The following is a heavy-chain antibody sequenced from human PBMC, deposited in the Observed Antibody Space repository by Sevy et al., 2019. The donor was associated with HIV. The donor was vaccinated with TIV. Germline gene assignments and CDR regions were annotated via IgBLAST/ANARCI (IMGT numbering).Heavy chain of an antibody. CDR2: ISSDGNNR. D-gene: IGHD6-19*01. V-gene: IGHV3-30*18. CDR1: GFTFSSYG. CDR3: AKDGGYIVVAGPYYFDY. J-gene: IGHJ4*02. Sequence: GGSLRLSCAASGFTFSSYGMHWVHQAPGKGLEWVAVISSDGNNRYYADSVKGRFTISRDDSKNTLYLQMNSLRAEDTAVYYCAKDGGYIVVAGPYYFDYWGQGTLVTVSS.